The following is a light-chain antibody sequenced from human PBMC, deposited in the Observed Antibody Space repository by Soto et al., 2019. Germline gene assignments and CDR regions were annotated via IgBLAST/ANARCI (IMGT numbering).Light chain of an antibody. CDR2: KAS. J-gene: IGKJ1*01. V-gene: IGKV1-5*03. Sequence: DIQMTQSPSTLSASVGDRVTITCRASQSITGWLAWFQQKPGKAPKLPISKASSLQSGVPSRFSGSGSGTEFTLTISSLQPDDFATYYCQQYNPYSPWTFGQGTKVDIK. CDR3: QQYNPYSPWT. CDR1: QSITGW.